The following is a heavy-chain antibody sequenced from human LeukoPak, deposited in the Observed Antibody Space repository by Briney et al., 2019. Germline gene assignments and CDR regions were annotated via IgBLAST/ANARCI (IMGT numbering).Heavy chain of an antibody. J-gene: IGHJ4*02. CDR2: ISAYNGNT. D-gene: IGHD3-22*01. Sequence: ASVKVSCKASGYTFTSYGISWVRQAPGQGLEWMGWISAYNGNTNYAQKLQGRVTMTTDTSTSTAYMELRSLRAEDTAVYYCAKNSLTYYYDSSGYKTPVDYWGQGTLVTVSS. CDR1: GYTFTSYG. V-gene: IGHV1-18*01. CDR3: AKNSLTYYYDSSGYKTPVDY.